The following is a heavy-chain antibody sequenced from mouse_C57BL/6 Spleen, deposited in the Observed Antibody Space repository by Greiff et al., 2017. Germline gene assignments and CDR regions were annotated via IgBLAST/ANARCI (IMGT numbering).Heavy chain of an antibody. D-gene: IGHD1-1*01. CDR1: GYSFTDYN. CDR3: ARGTTVGGYFDV. V-gene: IGHV1-39*01. J-gene: IGHJ1*03. Sequence: LQESGPELVKPGASVKISCKASGYSFTDYNMNWVKQSNGKSLEWIGVINPNYGTTSYNQKFKGKATLTVDQSSSTAYMPLNSLTSEDSAVYYCARGTTVGGYFDVWGTGTTVTVSS. CDR2: INPNYGTT.